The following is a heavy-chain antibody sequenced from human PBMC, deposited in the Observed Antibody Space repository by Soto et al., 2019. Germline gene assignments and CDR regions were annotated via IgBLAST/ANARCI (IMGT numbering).Heavy chain of an antibody. V-gene: IGHV3-74*01. CDR2: INSDGSST. D-gene: IGHD3-10*01. J-gene: IGHJ4*02. CDR1: GFTFSSYW. Sequence: GGSLRLSCAASGFTFSSYWMHWVRQAPGKGLVWVSRINSDGSSTSYADSVKGRFTISRDNAKNTLYLQMNSLRAEDTAVYYCARVKYYYGSGSYYHFDYWGQGTLVTVSS. CDR3: ARVKYYYGSGSYYHFDY.